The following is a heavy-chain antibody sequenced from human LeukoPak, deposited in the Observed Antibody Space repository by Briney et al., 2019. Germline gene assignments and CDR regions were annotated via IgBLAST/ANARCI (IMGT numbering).Heavy chain of an antibody. D-gene: IGHD3-10*01. CDR3: SKDGSGSGYFPDY. V-gene: IGHV3-33*06. Sequence: GRSLRLSCAASGFTFSSYGMHWVRQAPGKGLEWVAVIWYDGSNKYYADSVKGRFTISRDNSKNTLYLQMNSLRAEDTAVYYCSKDGSGSGYFPDYWGQGTLVTVSS. CDR1: GFTFSSYG. CDR2: IWYDGSNK. J-gene: IGHJ4*02.